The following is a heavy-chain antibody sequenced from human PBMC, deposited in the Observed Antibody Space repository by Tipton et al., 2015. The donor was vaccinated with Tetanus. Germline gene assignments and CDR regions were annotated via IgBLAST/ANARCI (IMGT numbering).Heavy chain of an antibody. CDR3: AREDIVVTILGP. J-gene: IGHJ5*02. D-gene: IGHD5-12*01. CDR2: IYYYGST. Sequence: TLSLTCTVSGGSISSYYWSWIRQPPGKGLEWIGYIYYYGSTNYNPSLKSRDTISVDTSKNKFSLNLCSVTAADTAVYYCAREDIVVTILGPWGQGTLVTVPS. V-gene: IGHV4-59*01. CDR1: GGSISSYY.